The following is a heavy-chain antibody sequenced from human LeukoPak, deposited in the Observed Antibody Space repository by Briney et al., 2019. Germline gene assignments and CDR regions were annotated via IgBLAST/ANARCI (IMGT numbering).Heavy chain of an antibody. V-gene: IGHV4-39*01. D-gene: IGHD7-27*01. Sequence: SETLSLTCTVSGGSISSSSYYWGWIRQPPGKGLEWIGSIYYSGSTYYNPSLKSRVTVSVDTSKNQFSLKLSSVTAADTAVYYCARHDPGQYFDYWGQGTLVTVSS. CDR2: IYYSGST. J-gene: IGHJ4*02. CDR1: GGSISSSSYY. CDR3: ARHDPGQYFDY.